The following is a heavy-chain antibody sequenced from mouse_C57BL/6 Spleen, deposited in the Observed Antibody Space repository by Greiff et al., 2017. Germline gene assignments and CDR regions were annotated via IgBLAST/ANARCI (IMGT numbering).Heavy chain of an antibody. V-gene: IGHV1-54*01. D-gene: IGHD2-5*01. CDR2: INPGSGGT. J-gene: IGHJ4*01. CDR1: GYAFTNYL. Sequence: QVQLQQSGAELVRPGTSVKVSCKASGYAFTNYLIEWVKQRPGQGLEWIGVINPGSGGTNYNEKFKGKATLTADKSSSTAYMQLSSLTSEDSAVYFCARSSYYSNAMDYWGQGTSVTVSS. CDR3: ARSSYYSNAMDY.